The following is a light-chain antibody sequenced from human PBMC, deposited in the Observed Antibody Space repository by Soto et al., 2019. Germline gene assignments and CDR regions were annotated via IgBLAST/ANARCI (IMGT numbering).Light chain of an antibody. J-gene: IGKJ3*01. V-gene: IGKV1-33*01. CDR2: YAS. CDR1: QDISNY. Sequence: DIQMTQSPSSLSASVGDRVTITCQASQDISNYLNWYQQKPGKAPKLLIYYASNLETGVSSRFSGSGSGTDFTFTISSLHPEDIATYFCQQYENLPRFIFGPGTKVDIK. CDR3: QQYENLPRFI.